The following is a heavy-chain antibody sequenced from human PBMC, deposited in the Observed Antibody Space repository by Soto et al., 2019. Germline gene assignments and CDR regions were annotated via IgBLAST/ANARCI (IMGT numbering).Heavy chain of an antibody. D-gene: IGHD3-22*01. CDR1: GFTFSSYS. V-gene: IGHV3-21*01. CDR2: ISSSSSYI. Sequence: PGGSLRLSCAASGFTFSSYSMNWVRQSPGKGLEWVSSISSSSSYIYYADSVKGRFTISRDNAKNSLYLQMNSLRAEDTAVYYCARDSVTYYYDSNGYYAPIVWGQGTTVTVSS. CDR3: ARDSVTYYYDSNGYYAPIV. J-gene: IGHJ6*02.